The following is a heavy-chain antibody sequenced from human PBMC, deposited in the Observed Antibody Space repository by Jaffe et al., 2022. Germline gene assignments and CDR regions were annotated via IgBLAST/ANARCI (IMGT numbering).Heavy chain of an antibody. D-gene: IGHD4-17*01. CDR1: GYSFTSYW. J-gene: IGHJ4*02. CDR2: IYPGDSDT. Sequence: EVQLVQSGAEVKKPGESLKISCKGSGYSFTSYWIGWVRQMPGKGLEWMGIIYPGDSDTRYSPSFQGQVTISADKSISTAYLQWSSLKASDTAMYYCVRPLRVDDYGDHAANEQFDYWGQGTLVTVSS. V-gene: IGHV5-51*03. CDR3: VRPLRVDDYGDHAANEQFDY.